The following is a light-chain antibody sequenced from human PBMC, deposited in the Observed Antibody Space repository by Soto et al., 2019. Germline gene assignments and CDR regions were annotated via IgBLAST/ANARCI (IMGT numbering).Light chain of an antibody. J-gene: IGLJ2*01. Sequence: QSALTQPASVSGSPGQSITISCTGASGDVGAYNYVSWYQRHPGKAPKLMIYDVSNRPSGVSDRFSGSKSGNTASLTISGLQAEDEADYYCSSYTSSSTLVVFGGGTQLTVL. V-gene: IGLV2-14*01. CDR3: SSYTSSSTLVV. CDR1: SGDVGAYNY. CDR2: DVS.